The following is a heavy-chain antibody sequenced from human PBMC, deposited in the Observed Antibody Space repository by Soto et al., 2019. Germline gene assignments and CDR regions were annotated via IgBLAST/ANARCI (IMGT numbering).Heavy chain of an antibody. CDR3: ARGDSSGYST. Sequence: LSLTCAVSGGSISSGGYSWSWIRQPPGKGLEWIGYIYHSGSTYYNPSLKSRVTISVDRSKNQFSLKLSSVTAADTAVYYCARGDSSGYSTWGQGTLVTVSS. CDR2: IYHSGST. J-gene: IGHJ5*02. D-gene: IGHD3-22*01. CDR1: GGSISSGGYS. V-gene: IGHV4-30-2*01.